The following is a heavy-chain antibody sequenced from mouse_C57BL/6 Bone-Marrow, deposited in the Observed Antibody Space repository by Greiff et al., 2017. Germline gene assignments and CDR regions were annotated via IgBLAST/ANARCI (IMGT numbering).Heavy chain of an antibody. J-gene: IGHJ2*01. CDR2: IYPGDGDT. CDR1: GYAFSSSW. CDR3: AIHYGSSYFDY. Sequence: VQLQQSGPELVKPGASVKISCKASGYAFSSSWMNWVKQRPGKGLEWIGRIYPGDGDTNYNGKFKGKATLTADKSSSTAYMQLSSLTSADSAVYFCAIHYGSSYFDYWGQGTTLTVSS. V-gene: IGHV1-82*01. D-gene: IGHD1-1*01.